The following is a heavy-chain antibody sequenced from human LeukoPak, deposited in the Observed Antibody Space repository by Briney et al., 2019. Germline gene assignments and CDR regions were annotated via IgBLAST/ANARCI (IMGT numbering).Heavy chain of an antibody. V-gene: IGHV3-23*01. J-gene: IGHJ4*02. D-gene: IGHD2/OR15-2a*01. CDR3: AISVNNAQYSYGH. CDR2: IARST. Sequence: PGGSLTLSCAASGFTFSSYAVSWVRQAPGKGLEWVSTIARSTYYAGSVKGRFTISRDNSKNTLYLQMNSLRADDTAVYYCAISVNNAQYSYGHWGQGRLVTVSS. CDR1: GFTFSSYA.